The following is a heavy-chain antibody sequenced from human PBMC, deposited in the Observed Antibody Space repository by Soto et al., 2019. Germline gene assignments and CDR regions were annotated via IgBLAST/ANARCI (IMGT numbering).Heavy chain of an antibody. D-gene: IGHD5-12*01. CDR1: GFTFHEYA. V-gene: IGHV3-9*01. Sequence: EVQLIESGGGWVQPGTSLRVSCAASGFTFHEYAMHWVRQAPGKGLEWVSGISSDGDTIDYADSVQGRFTVFRDNAKNSLYLQMNSLRAEDTALYYCTKGGYDLIYYFGMDVWGQVATVTVSS. CDR2: ISSDGDTI. J-gene: IGHJ6*02. CDR3: TKGGYDLIYYFGMDV.